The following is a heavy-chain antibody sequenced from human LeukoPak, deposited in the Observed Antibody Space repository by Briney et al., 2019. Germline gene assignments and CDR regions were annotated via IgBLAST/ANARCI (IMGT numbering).Heavy chain of an antibody. CDR1: GFTFRNHW. V-gene: IGHV3-74*01. J-gene: IGHJ4*02. D-gene: IGHD7-27*01. CDR2: INSDGSDT. Sequence: GGSLRLSCAASGFTFRNHWMHWVRRAPGKGLVWVARINSDGSDTSHADSVEGRFTISRDNAKDTLYLQMNSLRVEDTAVYYCARNNWGIDYWGQGTLVAVSS. CDR3: ARNNWGIDY.